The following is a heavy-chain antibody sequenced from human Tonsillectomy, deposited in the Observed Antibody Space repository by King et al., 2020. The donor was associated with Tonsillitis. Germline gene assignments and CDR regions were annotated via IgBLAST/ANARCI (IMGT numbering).Heavy chain of an antibody. CDR1: GFTFSSYA. Sequence: VQLVESGGGVVQPGRSLRLSCAASGFTFSSYAMHWVRQAPGKGLEWVAVISYDGSNKYYADSVKGRFTISRDNSKNTLYLQMNSLRAEDTAVYYCARDWTSNYDFWSGVRCGDAFDIWRQGTMVTVSS. J-gene: IGHJ3*02. CDR2: ISYDGSNK. V-gene: IGHV3-30*04. CDR3: ARDWTSNYDFWSGVRCGDAFDI. D-gene: IGHD3-3*01.